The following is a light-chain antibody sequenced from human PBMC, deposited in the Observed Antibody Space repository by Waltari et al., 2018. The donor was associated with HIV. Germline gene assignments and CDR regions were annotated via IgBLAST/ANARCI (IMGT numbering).Light chain of an antibody. CDR3: QSSDSIIAV. Sequence: NFMLTQPHSVSGSPGQTVIISCTRSSGSIDTNYVQWYQQRPGSAPMLLIYEGTERPSGVPERFSASIDSSSNSASLTISGLKTEDEADYYCQSSDSIIAVFGEGTKLTVL. CDR2: EGT. V-gene: IGLV6-57*03. CDR1: SGSIDTNY. J-gene: IGLJ3*02.